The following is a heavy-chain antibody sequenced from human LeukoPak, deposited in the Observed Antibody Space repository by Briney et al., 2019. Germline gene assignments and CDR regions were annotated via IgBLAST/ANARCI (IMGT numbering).Heavy chain of an antibody. CDR2: IYTSGST. D-gene: IGHD2-15*01. Sequence: PSETLSLTCTVSGGSISSYYWSWIRQPAGKGLEWIGGIYTSGSTNYNPSLKSRVTMSVDTSKNQFSLKLSSVTAADTAVYYCARELRAARYYYYMDVWGKGTTVTVSS. CDR3: ARELRAARYYYYMDV. J-gene: IGHJ6*03. V-gene: IGHV4-4*07. CDR1: GGSISSYY.